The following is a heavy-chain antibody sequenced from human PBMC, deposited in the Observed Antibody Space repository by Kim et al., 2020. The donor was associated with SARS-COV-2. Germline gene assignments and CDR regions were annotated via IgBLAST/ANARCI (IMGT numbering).Heavy chain of an antibody. CDR3: ARVSTGCGADCPFNAFDI. J-gene: IGHJ3*02. CDR2: ITTEGYGT. CDR1: GFTFSNYW. D-gene: IGHD2-21*02. Sequence: GGSLRLSCAASGFTFSNYWMHWVRQAPGKGLVWVSRITTEGYGTTSADSVKDRFTITRDNAKNTVYLQMNSLRADDTAVYYCARVSTGCGADCPFNAFDIWGQGTMVTVSP. V-gene: IGHV3-74*01.